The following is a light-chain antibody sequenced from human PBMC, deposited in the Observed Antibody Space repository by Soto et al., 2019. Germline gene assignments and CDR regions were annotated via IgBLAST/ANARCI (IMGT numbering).Light chain of an antibody. Sequence: EIVLTQSPATLSLSPGERATLSCRASQSVSSYLAWYQQKPGQAPRLLIYDASNRATGIPARFSGSGSGTDFTITISSLAPEDSAVYYCQQSSNWPPTFGQGTKLEIK. CDR2: DAS. CDR1: QSVSSY. J-gene: IGKJ2*01. CDR3: QQSSNWPPT. V-gene: IGKV3-11*01.